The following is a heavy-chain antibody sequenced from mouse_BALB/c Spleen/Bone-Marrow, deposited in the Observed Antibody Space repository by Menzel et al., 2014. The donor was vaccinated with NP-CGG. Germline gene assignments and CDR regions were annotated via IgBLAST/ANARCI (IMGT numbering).Heavy chain of an antibody. CDR1: GFTFSSYG. J-gene: IGHJ2*01. CDR3: VRGNYGNYEDYFDF. D-gene: IGHD2-1*01. V-gene: IGHV5-6-3*01. CDR2: INSNGGST. Sequence: EVKVVESGGGLVQPGGSLKLSCAASGFTFSSYGMSWVRQTPDKRLELVATINSNGGSTYYPDNVKGRFTISRDTAKNTLYLQMSSLKSEETAMYYCVRGNYGNYEDYFDFWGQGTTLTVSS.